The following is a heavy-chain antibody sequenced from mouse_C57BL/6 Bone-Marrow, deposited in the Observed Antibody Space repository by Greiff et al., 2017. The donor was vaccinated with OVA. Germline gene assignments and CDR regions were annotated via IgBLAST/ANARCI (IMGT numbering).Heavy chain of an antibody. Sequence: QVQLQQPGTELVKPGASVKLSCKASGYTFTSYWMHWVKQRPGQGLEWIGNINPSSGGTNYNEKFKSKATLTVDKSSSTAYMQLRRLTSEDSAVYYCARKGLLRPAWFAYWGQGTLVTVSA. CDR2: INPSSGGT. J-gene: IGHJ3*01. CDR3: ARKGLLRPAWFAY. V-gene: IGHV1-53*01. CDR1: GYTFTSYW. D-gene: IGHD1-2*01.